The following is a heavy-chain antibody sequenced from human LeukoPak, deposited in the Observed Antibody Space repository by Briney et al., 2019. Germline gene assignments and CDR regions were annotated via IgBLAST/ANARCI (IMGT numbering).Heavy chain of an antibody. D-gene: IGHD6-13*01. CDR3: ARDGVAAGIYFDY. J-gene: IGHJ4*02. V-gene: IGHV3-23*01. Sequence: GGSLRLSCAVSGFTLTNHGVSWVRQAPGKGLEWVSIITGTGGRYYGDSVKGRFILSRDNSKNTVYMQMNSLRVEDTAVYYCARDGVAAGIYFDYWGQGTLVTVSS. CDR1: GFTLTNHG. CDR2: ITGTGGR.